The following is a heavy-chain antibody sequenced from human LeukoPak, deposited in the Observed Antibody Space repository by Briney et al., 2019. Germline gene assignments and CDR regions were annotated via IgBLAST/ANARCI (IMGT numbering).Heavy chain of an antibody. J-gene: IGHJ4*02. V-gene: IGHV3-48*03. CDR3: AKGLGYCSGGSCPEAFDY. CDR1: AFTFSDYD. D-gene: IGHD2-15*01. Sequence: GGSLRLSCAAAAFTFSDYDMNWVRQTPGKGLEWVSYISADGDSIYYADSVKGRFTISRDNAKNSLYLQMNSLRAEDTALYYCAKGLGYCSGGSCPEAFDYWGQGTLVTVSS. CDR2: ISADGDSI.